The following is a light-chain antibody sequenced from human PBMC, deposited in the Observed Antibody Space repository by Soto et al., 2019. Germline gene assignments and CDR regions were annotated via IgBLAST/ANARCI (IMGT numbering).Light chain of an antibody. CDR1: QSISSW. CDR3: QHYNSYSEA. CDR2: KAS. V-gene: IGKV1-5*03. Sequence: DIQMTESPSTLSGSVGDRVTITWRASQSISSWLAWYQQKPGKAPKLLIYKASTLKSGVPSRFSGSGSGTEFTLTISSLQPDDFATYYCQHYNSYSEAFGQGTTVDI. J-gene: IGKJ1*01.